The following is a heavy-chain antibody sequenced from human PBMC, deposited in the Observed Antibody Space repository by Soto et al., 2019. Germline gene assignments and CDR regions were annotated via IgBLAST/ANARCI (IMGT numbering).Heavy chain of an antibody. V-gene: IGHV1-69*01. CDR2: IIPIFGAA. CDR3: ARGDTAMDYVDYYGMAV. D-gene: IGHD5-18*01. J-gene: IGHJ6*02. CDR1: GGTFSSYA. Sequence: QVQLVQSGAEVKKPGSWVKVSCKASGGTFSSYAISWVRQAPGQGLEWMGGIIPIFGAANYALKFQGRVTITEDESTRTAYMGLSSLRSEDKAVYYCARGDTAMDYVDYYGMAVWCQGTTVTVSS.